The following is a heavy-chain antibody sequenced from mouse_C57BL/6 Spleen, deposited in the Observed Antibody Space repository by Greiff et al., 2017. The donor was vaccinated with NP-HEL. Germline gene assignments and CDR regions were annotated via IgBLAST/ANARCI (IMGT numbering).Heavy chain of an antibody. Sequence: QVQLQQSGPELVKPGASVKISCKASGYSFTSYYIHWVKQRPGQGLEWIGWIYPGSGNTKYNEKFKGKATLTADTSSSPAYMQLSSLTSEDSAVYYCARDGDYVAWFAYWGQGTLVTVSA. CDR3: ARDGDYVAWFAY. CDR2: IYPGSGNT. V-gene: IGHV1-66*01. J-gene: IGHJ3*01. CDR1: GYSFTSYY. D-gene: IGHD2-13*01.